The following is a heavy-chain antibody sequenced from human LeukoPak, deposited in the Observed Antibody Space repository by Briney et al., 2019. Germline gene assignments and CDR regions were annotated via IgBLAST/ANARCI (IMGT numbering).Heavy chain of an antibody. CDR2: ISAYNGNT. Sequence: GASEKVSCKASGYRFTSYGISWVRQAPGQGLEWMGWISAYNGNTNYAQKLQGRGTMLTDTSATTAYTALKSLTSDDTAVYYCARLSGSRFDYWGQGTLVTVSS. D-gene: IGHD3-10*01. CDR1: GYRFTSYG. V-gene: IGHV1-18*01. CDR3: ARLSGSRFDY. J-gene: IGHJ4*02.